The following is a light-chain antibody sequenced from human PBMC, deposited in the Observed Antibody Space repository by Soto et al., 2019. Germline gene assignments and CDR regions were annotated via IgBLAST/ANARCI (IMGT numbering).Light chain of an antibody. V-gene: IGKV2-24*01. CDR2: KTS. Sequence: DIVLTQTPLSSPVTLGQPASISCRSSQSLLHSDGNTSLSWLQQSPGQPPRLLIYKTSNRFSGVPDRVSGSGAGTDFTLKISRGEAEDVGVYYCMQATQYPTYTFGQGTKLEI. J-gene: IGKJ2*01. CDR1: QSLLHSDGNTS. CDR3: MQATQYPTYT.